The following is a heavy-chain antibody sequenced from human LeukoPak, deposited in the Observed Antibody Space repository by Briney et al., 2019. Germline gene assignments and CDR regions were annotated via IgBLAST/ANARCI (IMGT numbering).Heavy chain of an antibody. CDR3: TTSPPRATVTTD. CDR1: GFTFSGSA. J-gene: IGHJ4*02. V-gene: IGHV3-73*01. D-gene: IGHD4-17*01. Sequence: AGGSLRLSCAASGFTFSGSAMHWVRQASGKGLVWVSRIRSKANSYATAYAASVKGRFTISRDDSKNTAYLQMNSLKTEDTAVYYCTTSPPRATVTTDWGQGTLVTVSS. CDR2: IRSKANSYAT.